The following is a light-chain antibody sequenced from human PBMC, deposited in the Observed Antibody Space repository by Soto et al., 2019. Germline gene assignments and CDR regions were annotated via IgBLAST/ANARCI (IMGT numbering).Light chain of an antibody. V-gene: IGKV3-11*01. CDR2: ADS. J-gene: IGKJ5*01. Sequence: EIVLTQSTATLSLSPGETATLSCRASQSVSGYIGWYQQKPGQAPRLLIYADSNRATGIPARFSGSGSGTDFTLTISSLEPEDSAVYYCQQRHMWPITFGQGTRLEI. CDR3: QQRHMWPIT. CDR1: QSVSGY.